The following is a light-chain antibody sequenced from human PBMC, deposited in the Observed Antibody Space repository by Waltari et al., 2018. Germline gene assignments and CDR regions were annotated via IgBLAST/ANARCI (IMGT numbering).Light chain of an antibody. CDR3: QQYNNWPRGT. CDR2: GAS. V-gene: IGKV3-15*01. Sequence: EIVITQSPATLSVSPGVRATPSCRASQSVSSNLAWYQQSPAQAPRLLIYGASPRATGIPARFSGNGSGTEFTLTISSLQSEDFAVYYCQQYNNWPRGTFGQGTKVEIK. CDR1: QSVSSN. J-gene: IGKJ1*01.